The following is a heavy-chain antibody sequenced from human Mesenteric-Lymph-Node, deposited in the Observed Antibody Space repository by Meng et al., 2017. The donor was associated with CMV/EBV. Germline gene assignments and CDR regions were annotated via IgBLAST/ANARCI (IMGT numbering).Heavy chain of an antibody. CDR1: GFRLSDYY. V-gene: IGHV3-11*01. J-gene: IGHJ4*02. CDR2: ISVSGNTI. CDR3: AKDNGGNSDYFDS. Sequence: AAGFRLSDYYMGWVRQAPGKGLEWIAHISVSGNTIQYADSVKGRITLSRDDGKNSLSLEMHSLRAEDTAMYYCAKDNGGNSDYFDSWGQGTLVTVSS. D-gene: IGHD4-23*01.